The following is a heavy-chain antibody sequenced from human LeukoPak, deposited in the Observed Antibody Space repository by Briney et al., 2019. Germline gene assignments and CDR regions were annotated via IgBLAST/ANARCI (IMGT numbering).Heavy chain of an antibody. Sequence: PGGSLRLSCAASGFSVSTNSMTWVRQAPGKGLEWVSLFYGVDSTTYYADSVKGRFTISRDFSRNTLYLQMNSLRAEDTAVYYCATYNTQIRREFDSWGQGTLVTVSS. J-gene: IGHJ4*02. CDR2: FYGVDST. CDR3: ATYNTQIRREFDS. D-gene: IGHD1-14*01. CDR1: GFSVSTNS. V-gene: IGHV3-53*01.